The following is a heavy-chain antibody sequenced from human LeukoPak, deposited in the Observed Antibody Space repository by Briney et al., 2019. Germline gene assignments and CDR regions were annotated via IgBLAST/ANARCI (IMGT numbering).Heavy chain of an antibody. CDR1: GFTFSSYS. CDR3: ARGPTRANSTDY. D-gene: IGHD2/OR15-2a*01. J-gene: IGHJ4*02. CDR2: ISSSSSYI. V-gene: IGHV3-21*01. Sequence: GGSLRLSCAASGFTFSSYSMNWVRQAPGKGLEWVSSISSSSSYIYYADSVKGRFTISRDNAKNSLYLQMNSLRAEDTAVYYCARGPTRANSTDYWGQGALVTVSS.